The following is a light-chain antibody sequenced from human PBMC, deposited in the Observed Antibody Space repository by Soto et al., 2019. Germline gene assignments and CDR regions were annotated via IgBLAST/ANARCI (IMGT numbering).Light chain of an antibody. J-gene: IGKJ5*01. V-gene: IGKV3-11*01. CDR3: QQRISWPPT. CDR1: QSVSIY. CDR2: DAS. Sequence: EIVLTQSPATLSLSPGERATVSCRASQSVSIYLAWYQQKPGQAPRLLIYDASNRATGIPARFSGSGSGADFTLTISSLEPEDVAVYYCQQRISWPPTFGQGTRLEIK.